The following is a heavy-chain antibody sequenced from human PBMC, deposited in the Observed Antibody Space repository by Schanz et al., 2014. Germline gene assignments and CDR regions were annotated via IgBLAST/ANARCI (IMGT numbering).Heavy chain of an antibody. J-gene: IGHJ4*02. Sequence: EVQLLESGGGLVKPGGSLRLSCGVSGFTASSHSMNWVRQAPGKGLEWVSSISSRSSHIYYADSVKGRFTVSRDNAKNSVYLQMNGLRAEDTAVYHCVSSGSYSSYASWGQGTLVTVSS. CDR3: VSSGSYSSYAS. CDR1: GFTASSHS. V-gene: IGHV3-21*01. D-gene: IGHD3-10*01. CDR2: ISSRSSHI.